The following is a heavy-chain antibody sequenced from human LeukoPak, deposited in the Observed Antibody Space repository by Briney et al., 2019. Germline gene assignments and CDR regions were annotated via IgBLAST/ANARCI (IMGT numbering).Heavy chain of an antibody. CDR3: AKDKGGSYYPAYFDY. Sequence: GGSLRLSCAASGFTVSSNYMSWVRQAPGKGLEWVSVIYSGGSTYYADSVKGRFTISRDNSKNTLYLRMNSLRAEDTAVYYCAKDKGGSYYPAYFDYWGQGTLVTVSS. D-gene: IGHD1-26*01. J-gene: IGHJ4*02. V-gene: IGHV3-53*01. CDR2: IYSGGST. CDR1: GFTVSSNY.